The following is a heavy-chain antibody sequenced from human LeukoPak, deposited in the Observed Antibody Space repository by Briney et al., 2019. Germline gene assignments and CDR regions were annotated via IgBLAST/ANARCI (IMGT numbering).Heavy chain of an antibody. J-gene: IGHJ4*02. CDR1: GFTFSSYS. CDR3: AREVGYSSGWYRMYYFDY. D-gene: IGHD6-19*01. Sequence: GGSLRLSCAASGFTFSSYSMNWVRQAPGKGLEWVSSIGSSSSYIYYADSVKGRFTISRDNAKNSLYLQMNSLRAEDTAVYYCAREVGYSSGWYRMYYFDYWGQGTLVTVSS. V-gene: IGHV3-21*01. CDR2: IGSSSSYI.